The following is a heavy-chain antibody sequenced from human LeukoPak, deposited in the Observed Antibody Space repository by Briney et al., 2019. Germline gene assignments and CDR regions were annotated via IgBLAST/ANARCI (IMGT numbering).Heavy chain of an antibody. D-gene: IGHD3-9*01. CDR2: ISGSGGST. V-gene: IGHV3-23*01. J-gene: IGHJ6*03. Sequence: GGSLRLSCAASGFTFSSYGMSWVRQAPGKGLEWVSVISGSGGSTYYADSVKGRFTISRDNSKNTLYLQMNSLRAEDTAVYYCAREMFLRYFDGYMDVWGKGTTVTVSS. CDR3: AREMFLRYFDGYMDV. CDR1: GFTFSSYG.